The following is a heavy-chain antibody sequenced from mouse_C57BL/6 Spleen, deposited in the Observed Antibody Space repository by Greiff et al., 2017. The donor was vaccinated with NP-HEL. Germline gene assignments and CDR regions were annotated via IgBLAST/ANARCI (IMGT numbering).Heavy chain of an antibody. CDR3: ESSSRDGSTSGFAY. D-gene: IGHD1-1*01. J-gene: IGHJ3*01. CDR1: GYTFTSYW. CDR2: IDPSGSYT. Sequence: QVQLQQPGAELVKPGASVKLSCKASGYTFTSYWMQWVQQRPGQGLEWIGEIDPSGSYTYYNHKFKGKATLTVDTSSSTAYLQLSSLTSEDSAVYDCESSSRDGSTSGFAYWGQGTLVTVSA. V-gene: IGHV1-50*01.